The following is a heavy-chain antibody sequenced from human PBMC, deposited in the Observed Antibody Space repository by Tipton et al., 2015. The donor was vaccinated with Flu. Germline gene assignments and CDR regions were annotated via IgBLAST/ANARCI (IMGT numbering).Heavy chain of an antibody. CDR3: ARLQVAGLVGPFDL. CDR1: GFSFTSYW. D-gene: IGHD6-19*01. V-gene: IGHV5-51*01. Sequence: QLVQSGAEVRKPGESLKISCQTPGFSFTSYWIGWVRQVPGKGLEWMGLIQPRDSEIRYSPSFQGRVTISADKSISTAYLQWSSLRASDPAIYFCARLQVAGLVGPFDLWGQGTLVTVAS. CDR2: IQPRDSEI. J-gene: IGHJ4*02.